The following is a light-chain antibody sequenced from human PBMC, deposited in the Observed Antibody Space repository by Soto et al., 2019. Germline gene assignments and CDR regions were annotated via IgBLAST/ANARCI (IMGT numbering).Light chain of an antibody. CDR1: SGSVSTTYY. Sequence: QTVVTQEPSFSVSPGGTVTLTCGLTSGSVSTTYYPSWYQQTPGQAPRTLIYSTNIRSSGVPDRFSGSILGNKVALTITGAQADDESDYHCMLYMGGGLVVFGGGTQLTVL. J-gene: IGLJ2*01. V-gene: IGLV8-61*01. CDR2: STN. CDR3: MLYMGGGLVV.